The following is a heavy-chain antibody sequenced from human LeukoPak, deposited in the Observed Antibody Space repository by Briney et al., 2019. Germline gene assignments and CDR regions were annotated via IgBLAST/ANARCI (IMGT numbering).Heavy chain of an antibody. J-gene: IGHJ4*02. CDR2: LSGSASST. CDR3: AKDALPHTYSYYFDF. V-gene: IGHV3-23*01. Sequence: GGSLRLSCTDSGFTFTTHAMHWVRQAPGKGLEWVSGLSGSASSTYYADSVKGRFTISRDKSKNTLYLQMNSLRAEDTAVYYCAKDALPHTYSYYFDFWGQGTLVTVSS. CDR1: GFTFTTHA. D-gene: IGHD2-15*01.